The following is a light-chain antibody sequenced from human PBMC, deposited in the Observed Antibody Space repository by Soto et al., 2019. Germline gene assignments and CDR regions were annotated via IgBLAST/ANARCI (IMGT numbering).Light chain of an antibody. CDR1: QAISSH. J-gene: IGKJ4*01. V-gene: IGKV1-9*01. Sequence: PLAQASSPPSASFRDRVTLTFRASQAISSHLAWYQQKPGKAPKLLVYVASTLQSGVPSRFSGSGSGTDFSLSINSLQPEDFATYYCQQLNSYRLTFGGGTKVDIK. CDR3: QQLNSYRLT. CDR2: VAS.